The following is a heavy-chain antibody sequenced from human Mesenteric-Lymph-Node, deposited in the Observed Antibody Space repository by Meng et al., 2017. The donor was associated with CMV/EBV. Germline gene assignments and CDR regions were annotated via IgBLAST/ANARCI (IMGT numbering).Heavy chain of an antibody. V-gene: IGHV4-59*01. Sequence: SETLSLTCTVSGGSISSYYWSWIRQPPGKGLEWIGYIYYSGSTNYNPSLKSRVTISVDTSKNQFSLKLSSVTAADTAVYYCARDRGVKVVATITHDLIFDYWGQGTLVTVSS. D-gene: IGHD5-12*01. J-gene: IGHJ4*02. CDR1: GGSISSYY. CDR3: ARDRGVKVVATITHDLIFDY. CDR2: IYYSGST.